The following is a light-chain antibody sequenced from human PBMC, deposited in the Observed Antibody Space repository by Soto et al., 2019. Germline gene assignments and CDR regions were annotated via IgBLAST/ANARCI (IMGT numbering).Light chain of an antibody. Sequence: QPVLTQSPSASASLGASVKLTCTLSSGHSSYAIAWHQQQPEKGPRYLMKLNSDGSHSKGDGIPDRFSGSSSGAERYLTISSLQSEDEADYYCQTWGTGSGVLGGGTKLTVL. V-gene: IGLV4-69*01. J-gene: IGLJ3*02. CDR1: SGHSSYA. CDR2: LNSDGSH. CDR3: QTWGTGSGV.